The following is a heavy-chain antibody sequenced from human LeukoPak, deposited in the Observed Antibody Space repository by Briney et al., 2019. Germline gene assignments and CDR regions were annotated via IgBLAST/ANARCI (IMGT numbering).Heavy chain of an antibody. CDR2: ISGSGGST. V-gene: IGHV3-23*01. D-gene: IGHD4-17*01. J-gene: IGHJ6*02. Sequence: GGSLRLSCAASGFTFSSYAMSWVRQAPVKGLEWVSAISGSGGSTYYADSVKGRFTISRDNSKNTLYLQMNSLRAEDTAVYYCAKEGTYGDYGYYYYGMDVWGQGTTVTVSS. CDR1: GFTFSSYA. CDR3: AKEGTYGDYGYYYYGMDV.